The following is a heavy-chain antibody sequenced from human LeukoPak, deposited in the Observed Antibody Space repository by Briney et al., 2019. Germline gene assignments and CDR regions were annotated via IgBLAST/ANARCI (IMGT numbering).Heavy chain of an antibody. CDR1: GFTFSSYA. CDR2: ISISGENT. J-gene: IGHJ4*02. Sequence: GGSLRLSCAASGFTFSSYAMSWVRQAPGKGLEWVSAISISGENTYYADSVKGRFTISRDTSRNTLYLQMHGLRAEDTAVYYCARLISTSSSRFSDYWGQGTLVTVSS. V-gene: IGHV3-23*01. D-gene: IGHD6-6*01. CDR3: ARLISTSSSRFSDY.